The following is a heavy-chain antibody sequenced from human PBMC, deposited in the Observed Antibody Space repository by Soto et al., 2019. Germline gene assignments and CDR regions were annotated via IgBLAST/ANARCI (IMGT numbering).Heavy chain of an antibody. V-gene: IGHV4-34*01. CDR3: ARVLGGYDLT. D-gene: IGHD5-12*01. J-gene: IGHJ5*02. Sequence: SETLSLTCAVYGGSFSGYYWSWIRQPPGKGLEWIGEINHSGSTNYNPSLKSRVTISVDTSKNQFSLKLSSVAAADTAVYYCARVLGGYDLTWGQGTLVTVSS. CDR1: GGSFSGYY. CDR2: INHSGST.